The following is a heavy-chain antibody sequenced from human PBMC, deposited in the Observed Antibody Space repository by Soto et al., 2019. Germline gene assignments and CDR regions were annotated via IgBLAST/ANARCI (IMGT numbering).Heavy chain of an antibody. CDR2: IYSGGST. V-gene: IGHV3-53*01. Sequence: EVQLVESGGGLIQPGGSLRLSCAASGFTVSSNYMSWVRQAPGKGLEWVSVIYSGGSTYYADSVKGRFTIYRDNSKNTLYLQMNSLRAEDTAVYYCARDRVESGYPEYFQHWGQGTRVTVSS. CDR3: ARDRVESGYPEYFQH. J-gene: IGHJ1*01. CDR1: GFTVSSNY. D-gene: IGHD3-22*01.